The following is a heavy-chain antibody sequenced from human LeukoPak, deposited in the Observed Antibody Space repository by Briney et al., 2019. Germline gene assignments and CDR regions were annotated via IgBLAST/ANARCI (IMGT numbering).Heavy chain of an antibody. CDR2: IRYDGTDK. J-gene: IGHJ4*02. CDR1: GFTFSSYG. D-gene: IGHD7-27*01. Sequence: GRSLRLSCAASGFTFSSYGMHWVRQAPGKGLEWVAFIRYDGTDKYYADSVKGRFTISRDASKNTLYLQMNSLRDDDTAVYHCARDPWGTGPAFDYWGQGTLVTVSS. CDR3: ARDPWGTGPAFDY. V-gene: IGHV3-33*01.